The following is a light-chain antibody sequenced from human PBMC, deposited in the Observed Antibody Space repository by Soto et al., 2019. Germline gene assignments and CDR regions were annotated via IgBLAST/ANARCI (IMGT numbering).Light chain of an antibody. J-gene: IGLJ2*01. V-gene: IGLV2-8*01. CDR1: RSDVGAYNY. CDR2: EVS. Sequence: QSVLTQPPSASGSPGQSVTISCTGTRSDVGAYNYVSWYQQHPGKAPKLLIYEVSKRPSGVPDRFSGSKSGNTASLTVSGLQAEDEADYYCSSYAGSNNVVFGGGTKLTVL. CDR3: SSYAGSNNVV.